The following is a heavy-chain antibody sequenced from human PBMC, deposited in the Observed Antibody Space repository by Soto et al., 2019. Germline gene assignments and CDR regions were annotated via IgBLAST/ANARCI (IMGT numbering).Heavy chain of an antibody. D-gene: IGHD6-19*01. CDR3: AKAYSSGWYCGI. V-gene: IGHV3-23*01. Sequence: PGGSLRLSCAASGFTFSSYAMSWVRQAPGKGLEWVSAISGSGGSTYYADSVKDRFTISRDNSKNTLYLQMNSLRAEDTAVYYCAKAYSSGWYCGIGGQGTLVTVSS. J-gene: IGHJ4*02. CDR2: ISGSGGST. CDR1: GFTFSSYA.